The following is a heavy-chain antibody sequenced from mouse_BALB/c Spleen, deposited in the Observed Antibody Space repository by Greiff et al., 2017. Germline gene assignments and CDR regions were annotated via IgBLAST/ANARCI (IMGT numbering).Heavy chain of an antibody. J-gene: IGHJ3*01. Sequence: EVKLQQSGPDLVKPSQSLSLTCTVTGYSITSGYSSHWIRQFPGNKLEWMGYIHYSGSTNYNPSLKSRISITRDTSKNQFFLQLNSVTTEDTATYYCARSEIYYGYDGGLADWGQGTLVTVSA. CDR2: IHYSGST. V-gene: IGHV3-1*02. CDR3: ARSEIYYGYDGGLAD. D-gene: IGHD2-2*01. CDR1: GYSITSGYS.